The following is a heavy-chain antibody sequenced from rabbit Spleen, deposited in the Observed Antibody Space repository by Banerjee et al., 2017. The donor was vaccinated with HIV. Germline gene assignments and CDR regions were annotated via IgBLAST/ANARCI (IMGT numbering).Heavy chain of an antibody. V-gene: IGHV1S45*01. Sequence: QEQLVESGGGLVQPEGSLTLTCTASGFSFNDDYVMCWVRQAPGKGLRWIACINTWSGRPVYASWAKGRFTISKTSSTTVTLQMTSLTAADTATYFCARWNYDGSAAYGGDLWGQGTLVTVS. J-gene: IGHJ3*01. CDR3: ARWNYDGSAAYGGDL. CDR1: GFSFNDDYV. D-gene: IGHD6-1*01. CDR2: INTWSGRP.